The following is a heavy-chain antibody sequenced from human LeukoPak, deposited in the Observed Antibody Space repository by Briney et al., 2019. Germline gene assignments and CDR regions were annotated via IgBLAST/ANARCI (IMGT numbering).Heavy chain of an antibody. D-gene: IGHD6-19*01. CDR1: GYSISSGYY. CDR3: ARDPRGPALIAVAGQGDY. V-gene: IGHV4-38-2*02. J-gene: IGHJ4*02. CDR2: IYHSGST. Sequence: SETLSLTCTVSGYSISSGYYWGWIRQPPGKGLEWIGSIYHSGSTYYNPSLKSRVTISVDTSKNQFSLKLSSVTAADTAVYYCARDPRGPALIAVAGQGDYWGQGTLVTVSS.